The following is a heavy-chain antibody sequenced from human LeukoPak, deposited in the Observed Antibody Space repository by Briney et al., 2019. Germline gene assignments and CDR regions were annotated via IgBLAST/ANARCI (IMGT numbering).Heavy chain of an antibody. J-gene: IGHJ4*02. D-gene: IGHD6-19*01. CDR3: ATAGGSGWGDFDY. CDR1: GYTLTELS. V-gene: IGHV1-24*01. Sequence: ASVKVSCKVSGYTLTELSMHWVRQAPGKGLEWMGGFDPEDGETIYAQKFQGRVTMTEDTSTDTACMELSSLRSEDTAVYYCATAGGSGWGDFDYWGQGTLVTVSS. CDR2: FDPEDGET.